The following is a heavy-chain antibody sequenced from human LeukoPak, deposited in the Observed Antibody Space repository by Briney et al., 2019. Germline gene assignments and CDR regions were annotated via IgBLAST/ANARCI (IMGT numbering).Heavy chain of an antibody. D-gene: IGHD1-26*01. Sequence: GGSLRLSCAGSGFTFSRYGMHWVRQAPGKGLEWVALIRYDGNDHWYGDSAKGRFTISRDNSKDTVYLQMDSLRDEDTAVYYCARWGIVGHDVFDLWGQGTMVTVSS. CDR2: IRYDGNDH. CDR1: GFTFSRYG. V-gene: IGHV3-33*01. CDR3: ARWGIVGHDVFDL. J-gene: IGHJ3*01.